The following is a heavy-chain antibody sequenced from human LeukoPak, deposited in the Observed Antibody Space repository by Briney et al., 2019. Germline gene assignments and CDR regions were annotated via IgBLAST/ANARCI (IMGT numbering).Heavy chain of an antibody. CDR3: ARDRVATTPLYYYGMDV. Sequence: ASEKVSCKASGGTFSSYAISWVRQAPGQGLEWMGGIIPIFGTANYAQKFQGRVTITADESTSTAYMELSSLRSEDTAVYYCARDRVATTPLYYYGMDVWGQGTTVTVSS. CDR1: GGTFSSYA. CDR2: IIPIFGTA. V-gene: IGHV1-69*13. J-gene: IGHJ6*02. D-gene: IGHD5-24*01.